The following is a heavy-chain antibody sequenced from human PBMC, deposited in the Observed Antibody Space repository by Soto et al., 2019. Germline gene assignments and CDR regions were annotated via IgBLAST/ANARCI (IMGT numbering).Heavy chain of an antibody. D-gene: IGHD2-2*01. Sequence: ELQLVESGGDLVQPGGSLRLSCAASGFTFSSHWMHWVRRVPGKGLVWVSHINTDGGITGYADSVKGRFTISRDNAKNTLYLQMNGLRVEDTSVYYCTREAGYCSRTSCYRRAFDSWGQGTMVTVSS. CDR3: TREAGYCSRTSCYRRAFDS. J-gene: IGHJ3*02. V-gene: IGHV3-74*01. CDR2: INTDGGIT. CDR1: GFTFSSHW.